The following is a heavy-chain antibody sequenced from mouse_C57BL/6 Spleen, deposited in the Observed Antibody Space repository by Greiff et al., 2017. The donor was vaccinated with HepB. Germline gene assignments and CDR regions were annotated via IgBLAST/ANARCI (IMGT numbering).Heavy chain of an antibody. CDR3: GRGGITTVVASDY. V-gene: IGHV1-69*01. Sequence: QVQLQQPGAELVMPGASVKLSCKASGYTFTSYWMHWVKQRPGQGLEWIGEIDPSDSYTNYNQKFKGKSTLTVDKSSSTAYMQLSSLTSEDSAVYDCGRGGITTVVASDYWGQGTTLTVSS. D-gene: IGHD1-1*01. CDR1: GYTFTSYW. J-gene: IGHJ2*01. CDR2: IDPSDSYT.